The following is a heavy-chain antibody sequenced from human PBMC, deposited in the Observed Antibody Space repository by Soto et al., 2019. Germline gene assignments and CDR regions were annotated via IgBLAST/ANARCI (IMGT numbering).Heavy chain of an antibody. J-gene: IGHJ4*02. D-gene: IGHD4-17*01. Sequence: QLQLVQSGAEVKKPGASVKVSCKASGYTFPSYDITWGRQATGKGLGWMGWVNPNSGNAGYAQKFQGRVSMTWNTSISTAYMELSSLRSEDTAAYYCARGIGETYGDLGGVDYWGQGTLVTVSS. V-gene: IGHV1-8*01. CDR3: ARGIGETYGDLGGVDY. CDR1: GYTFPSYD. CDR2: VNPNSGNA.